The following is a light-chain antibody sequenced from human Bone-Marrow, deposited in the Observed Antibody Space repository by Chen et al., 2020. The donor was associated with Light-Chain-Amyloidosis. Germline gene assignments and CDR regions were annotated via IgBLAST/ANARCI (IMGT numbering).Light chain of an antibody. J-gene: IGLJ3*02. CDR1: NIGSTS. CDR2: DNS. V-gene: IGLV3-21*02. CDR3: QVWDSSSDRPV. Sequence: SYVLTQPSSVSVAPGQTATIACGGNNIGSTSVHWYQQTPGQAPLLVVYDNSDRPSGIPERLSGSNAGNTSPLTISSVEAGDEADYYCQVWDSSSDRPVFGGGTKLTVL.